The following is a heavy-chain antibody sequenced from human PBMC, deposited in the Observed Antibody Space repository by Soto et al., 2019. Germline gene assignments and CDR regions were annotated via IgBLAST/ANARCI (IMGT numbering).Heavy chain of an antibody. D-gene: IGHD3-16*01. J-gene: IGHJ6*03. CDR3: ARLFHWVDMRGEYFHYLEG. CDR1: GYRFTSYG. CDR2: VGAYNGNP. Sequence: QVQLVQSGAEVKKPGASVKVSCKASGYRFTSYGISWVRQAPGQGLEWMGWVGAYNGNPNYSPEFQDRVTVTTDTSPAKAYLGLRGLRGDDTAVYYCARLFHWVDMRGEYFHYLEGWGTGNSVTVSS. V-gene: IGHV1-18*01.